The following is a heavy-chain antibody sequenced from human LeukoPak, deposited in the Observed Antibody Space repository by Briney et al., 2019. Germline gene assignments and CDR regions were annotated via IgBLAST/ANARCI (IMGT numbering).Heavy chain of an antibody. CDR3: ARDRTYCGGDCFPDAFDI. CDR2: ISSSSSTI. CDR1: GFTFSSYS. J-gene: IGHJ3*02. V-gene: IGHV3-48*02. Sequence: GGSLRLSCAASGFTFSSYSMNWVRQAPGKGLEWVSYISSSSSTIYYADSVKGRFTISRDNAKNSLYLQMNSLRDEDTAVYYCARDRTYCGGDCFPDAFDIWGQGTMVTVSS. D-gene: IGHD2-21*02.